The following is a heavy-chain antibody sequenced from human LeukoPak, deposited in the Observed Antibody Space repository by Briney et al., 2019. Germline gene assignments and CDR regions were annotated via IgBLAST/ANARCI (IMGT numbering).Heavy chain of an antibody. CDR2: MHQSGII. Sequence: SETLSLTCTVPGGSISSSDWWSWVRQPPGKGLEWIGEMHQSGIINYNPSLKSRVTMSLDKAKKQFSLKLSSVTAADTSVYFCASADYYRIDFWGQGTLVTVSS. D-gene: IGHD3-10*01. J-gene: IGHJ4*02. CDR1: GGSISSSDW. V-gene: IGHV4-4*02. CDR3: ASADYYRIDF.